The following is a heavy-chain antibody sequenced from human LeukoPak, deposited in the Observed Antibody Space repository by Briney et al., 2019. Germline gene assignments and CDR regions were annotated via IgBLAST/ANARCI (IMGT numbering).Heavy chain of an antibody. D-gene: IGHD6-19*01. J-gene: IGHJ4*02. CDR1: GGSVSSGSYY. V-gene: IGHV4-61*01. CDR3: AKAGSSGYYYFDY. Sequence: SETLSLTCTVSGGSVSSGSYYWSWIRQPPGKGLEWIGYIYYSGSTNYNPSLKSRVAISVDTSKNQFSLKLSSVTAADTAVYYCAKAGSSGYYYFDYWGQGTLVTVSS. CDR2: IYYSGST.